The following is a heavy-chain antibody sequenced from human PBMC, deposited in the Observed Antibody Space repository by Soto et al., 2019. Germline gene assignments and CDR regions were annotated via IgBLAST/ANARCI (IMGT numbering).Heavy chain of an antibody. J-gene: IGHJ6*02. D-gene: IGHD5-12*01. CDR2: IDWDDDK. CDR1: GFSLSTRPLC. Sequence: SGPTLVNPTQTLTLTCTCSGFSLSTRPLCVSWIRQPPGKALEWLARIDWDDDKYYRASLKTRLTISKDTSKNQVVLTMTNMDPVDTATYYCVRGYGTNHYGMDVWGQGTTVTVSS. V-gene: IGHV2-70*11. CDR3: VRGYGTNHYGMDV.